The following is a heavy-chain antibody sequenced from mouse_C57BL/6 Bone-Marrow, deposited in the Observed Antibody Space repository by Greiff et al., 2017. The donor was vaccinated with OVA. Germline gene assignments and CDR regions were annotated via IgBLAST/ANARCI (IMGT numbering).Heavy chain of an antibody. Sequence: QVQLQQPGTELVKPGASVKLSCKASGYTFTSYWMHWVKQRPGQGLEWIGNINPSNGGTNYNEKFKSKATLTVDKSSSTAYMQLSSLTSVDSAVYYCAPSDSSGPAWFAYWGQGTLVTVSA. CDR2: INPSNGGT. V-gene: IGHV1-53*01. CDR3: APSDSSGPAWFAY. CDR1: GYTFTSYW. J-gene: IGHJ3*01. D-gene: IGHD3-2*02.